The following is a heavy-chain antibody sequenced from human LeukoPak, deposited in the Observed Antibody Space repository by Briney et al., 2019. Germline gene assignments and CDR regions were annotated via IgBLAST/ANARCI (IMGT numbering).Heavy chain of an antibody. CDR1: GFTFSSYA. Sequence: PGGSLRLSCAAAGFTFSSYAMRWVRQAPGKGLEWVAVTSNDGSNKYYADSVKGRFTISRDNTKNTLYLQMNSLRPEDTAVYYCAREGGFGLDCWGQGTLVTVSS. CDR2: TSNDGSNK. D-gene: IGHD3/OR15-3a*01. V-gene: IGHV3-30-3*01. J-gene: IGHJ4*02. CDR3: AREGGFGLDC.